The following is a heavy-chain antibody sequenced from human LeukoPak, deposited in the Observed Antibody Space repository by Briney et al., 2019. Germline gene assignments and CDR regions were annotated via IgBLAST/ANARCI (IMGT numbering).Heavy chain of an antibody. J-gene: IGHJ4*02. CDR1: GFTFSSYE. V-gene: IGHV3-48*03. CDR3: ALHEYYLGVDY. CDR2: ISSSGSTI. Sequence: GGSLRLSCAASGFTFSSYEMNWVRQAPGKGLEWVSYISSSGSTIYYADSVKGRFTISRDNAKNSLYLQMNSLRAEDTAVYYCALHEYYLGVDYWGPGTLVTVSS. D-gene: IGHD3-16*01.